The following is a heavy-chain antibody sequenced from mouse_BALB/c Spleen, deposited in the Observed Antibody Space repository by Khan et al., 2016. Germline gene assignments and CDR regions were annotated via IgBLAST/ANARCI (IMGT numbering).Heavy chain of an antibody. J-gene: IGHJ4*01. D-gene: IGHD1-1*01. CDR2: IDPANGNT. Sequence: EVQLQESGAESVKPGASVKLSCTATGFNIKDTYMYWVKQRPEQGLEWIGRIDPANGNTKYVPKFQGKATITADTSSNTPYLQPSSLTSGDTAVYYCARGLYYYGSSYYAMDYWGQGTSVTVSS. CDR3: ARGLYYYGSSYYAMDY. CDR1: GFNIKDTY. V-gene: IGHV14-3*02.